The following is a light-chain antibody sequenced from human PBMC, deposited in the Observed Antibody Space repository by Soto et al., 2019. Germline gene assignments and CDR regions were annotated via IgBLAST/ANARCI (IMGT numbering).Light chain of an antibody. CDR3: TTWDDSLSAWV. Sequence: QSVLTQPPSASGTPGQRVIISCSGSSSNIGSNNVNWYQQLPGTAPKLLIYSNSHRPSGVPDRFSGSKSGTSASLAISGLRSEDEGTYYCTTWDDSLSAWVFGGVTKLTVL. J-gene: IGLJ3*02. CDR1: SSNIGSNN. CDR2: SNS. V-gene: IGLV1-47*02.